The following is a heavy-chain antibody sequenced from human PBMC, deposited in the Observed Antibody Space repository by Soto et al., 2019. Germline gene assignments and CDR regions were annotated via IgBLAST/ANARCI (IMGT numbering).Heavy chain of an antibody. CDR2: ISYDGSNK. D-gene: IGHD5-18*01. Sequence: QVQLVASGGGVVQPGRSLRLSCAASGFTFSSYGMHWVRQAPGKGLEWVAVISYDGSNKYYSDSVKGRFTISRDNSKNTLYLQMNSLRAEDTAVYYCAKERVTGDAFDIWGQGTMVTVSS. CDR3: AKERVTGDAFDI. J-gene: IGHJ3*02. V-gene: IGHV3-30*18. CDR1: GFTFSSYG.